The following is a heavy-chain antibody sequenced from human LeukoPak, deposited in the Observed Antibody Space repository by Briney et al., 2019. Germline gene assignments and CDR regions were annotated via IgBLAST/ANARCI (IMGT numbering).Heavy chain of an antibody. Sequence: SETLSLTCTVSGGSTSSSTYYWDWIRQPPGKGLEWIGNIYDSGSTHYNPSLESRVTISVDTSKNQFSLKLNSVTAADTAVYYCARVHSGYDFGNRKYYYFDYWGQGTLVTVSS. J-gene: IGHJ4*02. D-gene: IGHD5-12*01. CDR1: GGSTSSSTYY. CDR3: ARVHSGYDFGNRKYYYFDY. V-gene: IGHV4-39*01. CDR2: IYDSGST.